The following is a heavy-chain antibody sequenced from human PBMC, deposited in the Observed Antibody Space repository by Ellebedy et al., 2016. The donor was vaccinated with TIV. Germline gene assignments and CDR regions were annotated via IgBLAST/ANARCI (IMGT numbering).Heavy chain of an antibody. CDR1: GGSVSSHY. Sequence: MPSETLSLTCSVSGGSVSSHYWSWIRQPPGKGLEWSAYIFYRGSTNYNPSLKSRVTVSVDTSKNQFPLTLDSVTAADTAVYYCARHFRYTYGHLIDWGPGILVTVAS. J-gene: IGHJ4*02. CDR2: IFYRGST. V-gene: IGHV4-59*08. CDR3: ARHFRYTYGHLID. D-gene: IGHD5-18*01.